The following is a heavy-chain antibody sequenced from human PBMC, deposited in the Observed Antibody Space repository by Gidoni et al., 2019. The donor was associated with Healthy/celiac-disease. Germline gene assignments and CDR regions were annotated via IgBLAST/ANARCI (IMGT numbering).Heavy chain of an antibody. CDR3: ASSHSSYSSKPMDV. CDR1: GYTYTSYG. Sequence: QVQLVQSGAVVKKPGASVKVSCKASGYTYTSYGISWVRQAPGQGLEWMGWISAYNGNTNYAQKLQGRVTMTPDTSTSTAYMELRSLKSDDTAVYYCASSHSSYSSKPMDVWGKGTTVTVSS. J-gene: IGHJ6*04. CDR2: ISAYNGNT. V-gene: IGHV1-18*01. D-gene: IGHD6-13*01.